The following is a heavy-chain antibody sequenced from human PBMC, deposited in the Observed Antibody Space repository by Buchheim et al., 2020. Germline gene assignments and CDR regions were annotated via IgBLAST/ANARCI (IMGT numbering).Heavy chain of an antibody. CDR2: IYYSGST. V-gene: IGHV4-59*08. J-gene: IGHJ5*02. D-gene: IGHD2-8*01. CDR3: ARHGGLKGGYCTNGVCYMFTWFDP. CDR1: GGSISSYY. Sequence: QVQLQESGPGLVKPSETLSLTCTVSGGSISSYYWSWIRQPPGKGLEWIGYIYYSGSTNYNPSLKSRVTISVDTSKNQFSLKLSSVTAADTAVYYCARHGGLKGGYCTNGVCYMFTWFDPWGQGTL.